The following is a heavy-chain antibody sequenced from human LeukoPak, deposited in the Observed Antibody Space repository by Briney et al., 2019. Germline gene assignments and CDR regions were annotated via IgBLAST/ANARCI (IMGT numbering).Heavy chain of an antibody. CDR2: IHPNSSGL. CDR1: GYTFTGYY. J-gene: IGHJ6*03. D-gene: IGHD3-9*01. V-gene: IGHV1-2*06. CDR3: AMNVLRYFDWLLDDYYMDV. Sequence: ASVKVACKAYGYTFTGYYMHWVRQAPGQGLEWMGRIHPNSSGLNYAEKYQGRVTMTRDTSISTAYMELSRLRSDDTAVYYCAMNVLRYFDWLLDDYYMDVWGKGTTVTVSS.